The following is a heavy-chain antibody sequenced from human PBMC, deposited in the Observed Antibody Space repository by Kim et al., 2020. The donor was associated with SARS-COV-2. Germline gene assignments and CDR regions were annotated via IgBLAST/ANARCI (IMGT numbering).Heavy chain of an antibody. Sequence: GGSLRLSCVVSGINFSNAWMSWVRQAPGKGLEWVGRIKSTPDGGTIDYAAPVKGRFTISRDDSKSTMYLRMNSLKTEDTGLYYCTTAPIQAPDTGGYWGQGTLVTVSS. CDR1: GINFSNAW. V-gene: IGHV3-15*01. CDR2: IKSTPDGGTI. CDR3: TTAPIQAPDTGGY. D-gene: IGHD2-2*02. J-gene: IGHJ4*02.